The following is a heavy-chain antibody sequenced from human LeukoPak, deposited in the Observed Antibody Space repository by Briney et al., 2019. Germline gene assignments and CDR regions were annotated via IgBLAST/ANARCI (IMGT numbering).Heavy chain of an antibody. Sequence: SVKVSCKASGGTFSSYAISWVRQAPGQGLEWMGRIIPILGIANYAQKFQGRVTITADKSTSTAYMELSSLRSQDPPVSYCANSVHQVRYSYALRFDYWGQGTLVTLSS. CDR2: IIPILGIA. CDR1: GGTFSSYA. D-gene: IGHD5-18*01. CDR3: ANSVHQVRYSYALRFDY. V-gene: IGHV1-69*04. J-gene: IGHJ4*02.